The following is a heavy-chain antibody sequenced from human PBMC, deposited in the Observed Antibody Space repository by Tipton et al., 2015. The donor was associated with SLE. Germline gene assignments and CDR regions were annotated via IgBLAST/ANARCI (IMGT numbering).Heavy chain of an antibody. CDR1: GGSISSSSYY. CDR3: AGAYSKWLGY. V-gene: IGHV4-61*09. CDR2: IYTSGST. J-gene: IGHJ4*02. D-gene: IGHD6-19*01. Sequence: TLSLTCTVSGGSISSSSYYWSWIRQPPGKGLEWIGYIYTSGSTNYNPSLKSRVTISVDTSKNQFSLKLSSVTAADTAVYYCAGAYSKWLGYWGQGTLVTVSS.